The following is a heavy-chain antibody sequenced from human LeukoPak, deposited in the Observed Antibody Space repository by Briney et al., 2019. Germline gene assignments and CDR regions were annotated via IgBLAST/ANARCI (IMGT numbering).Heavy chain of an antibody. D-gene: IGHD2-8*01. CDR2: ISSSGGTII. CDR1: GFTFSDYY. CDR3: ARDGSGNGVSTWFDP. V-gene: IGHV3-11*01. Sequence: PGGSLRLSCAASGFTFSDYYMSWVRQAPGKGLEWLSCISSSGGTIIYYADSVKGRFTISRDNSKNSLYLQMNSLRAEDTAVYYCARDGSGNGVSTWFDPWGQGTLVTVSS. J-gene: IGHJ5*02.